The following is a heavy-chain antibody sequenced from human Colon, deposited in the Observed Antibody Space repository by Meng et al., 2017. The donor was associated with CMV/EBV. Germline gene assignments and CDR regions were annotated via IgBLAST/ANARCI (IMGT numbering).Heavy chain of an antibody. CDR3: VRSTGWNSYFDF. Sequence: GESLKISCSASGFTFSSYWMTWVRQVPGKGLEWLAKIKHGGHEEKCLDSVEGRFTISRDNSKNSLYLQMNSLRVDDTGLYYCVRSTGWNSYFDFWGQGVQVTVSS. CDR2: IKHGGHEE. V-gene: IGHV3-7*03. J-gene: IGHJ4*02. D-gene: IGHD1-7*01. CDR1: GFTFSSYW.